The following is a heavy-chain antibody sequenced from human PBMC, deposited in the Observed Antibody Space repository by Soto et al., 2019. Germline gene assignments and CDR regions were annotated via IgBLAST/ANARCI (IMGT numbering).Heavy chain of an antibody. CDR1: GGSISNSSYY. V-gene: IGHV4-39*01. J-gene: IGHJ3*01. CDR2: IDYSGST. D-gene: IGHD2-15*01. Sequence: QLQLQESVPGLVKPSETLSLTCTVSGGSISNSSYYWGWIRQPPWKALEWIGSIDYSGSTYYNPSLRSRPTISLDTSKNQFSLKLGPVTAADTAVYYCASLSVVVVVAATACGGFNCWGQGTMVTVSS. CDR3: ASLSVVVVVAATACGGFNC.